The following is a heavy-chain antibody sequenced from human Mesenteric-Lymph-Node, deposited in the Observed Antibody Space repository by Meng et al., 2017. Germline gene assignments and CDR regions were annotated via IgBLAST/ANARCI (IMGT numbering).Heavy chain of an antibody. D-gene: IGHD2-15*01. V-gene: IGHV3-33*06. J-gene: IGHJ4*02. Sequence: GESLKISCAASGFTFSNYVMHWVRQAPGKGLEWVAALWFDGNNRWYSDSVKGRFTISRDNSKNTLYLQMNSLRAEDTAVYYCAKGSGEYCSGGTCYLDYWGQGTLVTVSS. CDR1: GFTFSNYV. CDR2: LWFDGNNR. CDR3: AKGSGEYCSGGTCYLDY.